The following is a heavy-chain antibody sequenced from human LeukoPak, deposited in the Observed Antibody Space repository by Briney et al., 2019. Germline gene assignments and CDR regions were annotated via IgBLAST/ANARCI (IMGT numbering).Heavy chain of an antibody. CDR2: IYPGDSDT. Sequence: GESLKISCKGSGYSFTSYWIGWVRQMPGKGLEWMGIIYPGDSDTRYSPSFQGQVTISADKSISTAYLQWSSLKASDTAMYYCARWGQEQQLVHYYHYYMDVWGKGTTVTVSS. V-gene: IGHV5-51*01. CDR1: GYSFTSYW. D-gene: IGHD6-13*01. CDR3: ARWGQEQQLVHYYHYYMDV. J-gene: IGHJ6*03.